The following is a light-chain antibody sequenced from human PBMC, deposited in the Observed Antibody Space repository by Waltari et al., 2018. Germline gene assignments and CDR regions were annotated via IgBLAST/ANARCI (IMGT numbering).Light chain of an antibody. CDR1: SSDVGGYNY. CDR3: SSYTSSSTPYV. J-gene: IGLJ1*01. V-gene: IGLV2-14*01. CDR2: DVS. Sequence: QSALTQPASVSGSPGQSITISCTGTSSDVGGYNYVSWYQQHPGKAPKLMIYDVSKRPSGVCNRFSGSKSCTTASLTISGLQAEDEADYYCSSYTSSSTPYVFGTGTKVTVL.